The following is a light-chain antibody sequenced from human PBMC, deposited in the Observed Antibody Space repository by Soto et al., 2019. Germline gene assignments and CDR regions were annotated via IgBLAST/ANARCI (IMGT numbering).Light chain of an antibody. CDR1: NSNIGSND. J-gene: IGLJ1*01. CDR2: ENS. Sequence: QSVLTQPPSVSAAPGQKVSISYSGNNSNIGSNDVSWDQQLPGKAPKLLIYENSQRPSGIPDRFSGSKSGTSATLGITGLQTGDEADYYCGTWDSSLIALFGTGTKVTVL. CDR3: GTWDSSLIAL. V-gene: IGLV1-51*02.